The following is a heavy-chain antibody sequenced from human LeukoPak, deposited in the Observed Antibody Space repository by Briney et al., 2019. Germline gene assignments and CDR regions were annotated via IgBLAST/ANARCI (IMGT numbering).Heavy chain of an antibody. Sequence: ASMKVSCKASGYTFTGYYMHWVRQAPGQGLEWMGWINPNSGGTNYAQKLQGRVTMTRDTSISTAYMELSRLRSDDTAVYYCAREGNGEPGFDIWGQGTMVTVSS. CDR3: AREGNGEPGFDI. CDR1: GYTFTGYY. CDR2: INPNSGGT. J-gene: IGHJ3*02. V-gene: IGHV1-2*02. D-gene: IGHD1-14*01.